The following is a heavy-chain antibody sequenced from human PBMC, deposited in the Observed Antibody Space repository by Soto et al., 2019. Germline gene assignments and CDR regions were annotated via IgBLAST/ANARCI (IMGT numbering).Heavy chain of an antibody. D-gene: IGHD5-12*01. J-gene: IGHJ4*02. V-gene: IGHV3-72*01. CDR1: GFTFSDRY. Sequence: EVQLVESGGGLVPPGGSLRLSCEVSGFTFSDRYMDWVRQAPGRGLEWVGRSRNKANSYTTEYATSVKGRFTVSRDDSKNLFFLQRNSLNTEDTAVYYCVRGYSGFDYWGQGALVTVSS. CDR2: SRNKANSYTT. CDR3: VRGYSGFDY.